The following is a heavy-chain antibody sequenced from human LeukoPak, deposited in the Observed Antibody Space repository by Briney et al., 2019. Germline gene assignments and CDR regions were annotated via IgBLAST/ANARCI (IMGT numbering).Heavy chain of an antibody. D-gene: IGHD3-22*01. V-gene: IGHV3-66*02. CDR1: GFTVSSNY. Sequence: PGGSLRLSCAASGFTVSSNYMSWVRQAPGKGLEWVSILYSDSSTYYADSVKGRFTISRDNSKNTLYLQMNSLRAEDTAVYYCAKDYYDSSGHPGYYYMDVWGKGTTVTISS. CDR3: AKDYYDSSGHPGYYYMDV. J-gene: IGHJ6*03. CDR2: LYSDSST.